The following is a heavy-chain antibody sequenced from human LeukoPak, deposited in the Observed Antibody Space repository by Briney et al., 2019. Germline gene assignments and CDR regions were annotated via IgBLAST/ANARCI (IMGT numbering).Heavy chain of an antibody. CDR1: GFTVSTNY. D-gene: IGHD2-2*03. V-gene: IGHV3-53*01. CDR3: ATGYCSSTSCYYALVF. CDR2: IYSGGST. J-gene: IGHJ4*02. Sequence: GGSLRLSCAASGFTVSTNYMSWVRQAPGKGLEWVSVIYSGGSTYYADSVKGRFTISRDNSKSTLHLQMNSLRAEDTAVYHCATGYCSSTSCYYALVFWGQGTLVTVSS.